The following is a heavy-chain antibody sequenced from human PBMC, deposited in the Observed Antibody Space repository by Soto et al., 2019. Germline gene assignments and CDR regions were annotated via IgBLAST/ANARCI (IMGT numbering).Heavy chain of an antibody. CDR3: ARHQIVVVPAARGYYYYYYLDV. V-gene: IGHV4-34*01. CDR1: GGSFSGYY. CDR2: IKHSGST. D-gene: IGHD2-2*01. J-gene: IGHJ6*03. Sequence: QVQLQQWGAGLLKPSETLSLTCAVYGGSFSGYYWSWIRQPPGKGLEWIGEIKHSGSTNYNPSLKSRVTISVDPSKNQFSLQLSSVTAADTAVYYCARHQIVVVPAARGYYYYYYLDVWGKGTTVTVSS.